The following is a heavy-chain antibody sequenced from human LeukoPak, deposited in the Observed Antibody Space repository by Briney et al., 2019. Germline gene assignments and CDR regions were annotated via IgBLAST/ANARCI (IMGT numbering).Heavy chain of an antibody. CDR1: GGSISSSSYY. Sequence: ETLSLTCTVSGGSISSSSYYWGWIRQPPGKGLEWIGSICYSGSSYYNPSLKSRVTISVHTSKNQFSLKLSSVTAADTAVYYCARHVDTATDYFDYWGQGTLVTVSS. J-gene: IGHJ4*02. D-gene: IGHD5-18*01. CDR2: ICYSGSS. V-gene: IGHV4-39*01. CDR3: ARHVDTATDYFDY.